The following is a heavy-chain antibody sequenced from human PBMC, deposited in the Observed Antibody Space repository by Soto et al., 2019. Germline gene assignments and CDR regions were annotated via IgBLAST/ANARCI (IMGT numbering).Heavy chain of an antibody. CDR2: IFYSGTT. V-gene: IGHV4-39*01. D-gene: IGHD3-10*01. J-gene: IGHJ4*02. CDR1: GGSISSSSYY. CDR3: ASHDLIWFGARNAY. Sequence: QLQLQESGPGLVKPSETLSLTCTVSGGSISSSSYYWGWIRQPPGKGLEWIGSIFYSGTTYANPSLTTRATISAPTSKNQFSLRLSSVTAADTAVYYCASHDLIWFGARNAYWGQGTLVTVSS.